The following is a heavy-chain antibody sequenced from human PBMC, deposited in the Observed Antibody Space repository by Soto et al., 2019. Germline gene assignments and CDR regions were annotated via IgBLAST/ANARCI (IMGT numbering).Heavy chain of an antibody. CDR2: MNPNSGNT. CDR3: ARGRYGSGTAFDP. Sequence: QVQLVQSGAEVKKPGASVKVSCKASGYTFPSYDINWVRQATGKGLAWMGWMNPNSGNTGYAQKFQGRVTMPRNTSISTAYMELSSLRSEDTAVYYCARGRYGSGTAFDPWGQGTLVTVSS. V-gene: IGHV1-8*01. CDR1: GYTFPSYD. D-gene: IGHD3-10*01. J-gene: IGHJ5*02.